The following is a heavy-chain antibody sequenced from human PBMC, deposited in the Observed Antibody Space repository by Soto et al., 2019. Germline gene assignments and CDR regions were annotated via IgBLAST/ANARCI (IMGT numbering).Heavy chain of an antibody. CDR2: IYPGDSDT. Sequence: GESLKISCKGSGYSLTSYWIGWVRQMPGKGLGWMGIIYPGDSDTGYSPSFQGQVTISADKSISTAYLQWSSLKASDTAMYYCARHVRAAAGYYYYYYGMDVWGQGTTVTVSS. CDR1: GYSLTSYW. CDR3: ARHVRAAAGYYYYYYGMDV. D-gene: IGHD6-13*01. J-gene: IGHJ6*02. V-gene: IGHV5-51*01.